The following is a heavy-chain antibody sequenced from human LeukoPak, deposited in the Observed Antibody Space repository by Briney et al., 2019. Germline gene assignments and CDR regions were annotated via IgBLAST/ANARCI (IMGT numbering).Heavy chain of an antibody. CDR2: IFYAGST. Sequence: PSETLSLTCAVSGYSISSNHWRGWSRQPPGKGLEWIGYIFYAGSTYYNPSLKSRVTMSVDTSKNQFSLRLSSVTAVDTAVYYCARIGPLLGAAWVACWGQRTLVSVSS. CDR3: ARIGPLLGAAWVAC. CDR1: GYSISSNHW. V-gene: IGHV4-28*01. J-gene: IGHJ4*02. D-gene: IGHD1-26*01.